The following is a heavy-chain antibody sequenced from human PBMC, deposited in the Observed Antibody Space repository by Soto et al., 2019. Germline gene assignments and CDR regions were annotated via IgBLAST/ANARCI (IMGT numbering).Heavy chain of an antibody. J-gene: IGHJ4*02. D-gene: IGHD4-17*01. V-gene: IGHV3-30*18. CDR1: GFTFSSYG. Sequence: QVQLVESGGGVVQPGRSLRLSCAASGFTFSSYGMHWVRQAPGKGLEWVAVISYDGSNKYYADSVKGRFTISRDNSKNTLYLQMNSLRAEDTAVYYCAKGEDGDYPDYWGQGTLVTVSS. CDR2: ISYDGSNK. CDR3: AKGEDGDYPDY.